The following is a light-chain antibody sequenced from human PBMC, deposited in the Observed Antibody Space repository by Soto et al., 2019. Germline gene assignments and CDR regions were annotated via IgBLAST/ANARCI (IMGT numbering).Light chain of an antibody. CDR3: QQYDHYWT. CDR1: QNINRW. V-gene: IGKV1-5*03. J-gene: IGKJ1*01. Sequence: DIPMTQSPSTLSASVGDRVTITCRASQNINRWLAWYQQKPGKAPKLLIYTASNLEIGVPSRFSGSGSGTEFILTISSLQPDDFATYYCQQYDHYWTFGQGTKVEIK. CDR2: TAS.